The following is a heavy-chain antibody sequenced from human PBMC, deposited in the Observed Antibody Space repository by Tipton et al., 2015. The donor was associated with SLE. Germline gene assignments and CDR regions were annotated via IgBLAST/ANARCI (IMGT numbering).Heavy chain of an antibody. D-gene: IGHD3-10*01. J-gene: IGHJ4*02. CDR2: FDPEDVET. Sequence: QLVQSGPEVKKPGVSVKVSCKVSGFTLSEVSMHWVRQAPGKGLEWMGYFDPEDVETICAQKFQGRVTTTEDTSTDTAYMELGSLRSEDTAVYYCATLFDNTRGWGQGTLVTVSS. CDR1: GFTLSEVS. CDR3: ATLFDNTRG. V-gene: IGHV1-24*01.